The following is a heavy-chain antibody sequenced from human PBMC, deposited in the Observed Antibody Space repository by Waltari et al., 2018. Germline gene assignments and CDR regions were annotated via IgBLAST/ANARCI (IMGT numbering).Heavy chain of an antibody. V-gene: IGHV4-4*07. J-gene: IGHJ4*02. CDR1: GGSISSYY. Sequence: QVQLQESGPGLVKPSETLSLTCPVSGGSISSYYWSWIRQPAGKGLEWIGRIYTSGSTNYNPPLKSRVTMSVETSKNQCSVKLSSVTAADTAVYYCASTRIITMVRGGFDYWGQGTLVTVSS. D-gene: IGHD3-10*01. CDR2: IYTSGST. CDR3: ASTRIITMVRGGFDY.